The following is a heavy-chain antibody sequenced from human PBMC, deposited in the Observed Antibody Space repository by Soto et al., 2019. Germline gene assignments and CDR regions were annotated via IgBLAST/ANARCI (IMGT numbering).Heavy chain of an antibody. CDR3: ARGRATTYFDY. Sequence: QVQLQQWGAGLLKPSETLSLTCAVYGGSFSGYYWSWIRQPPGKGLEWIGEINHSGSTNYNPSLKSRVTISVATAKNQFSLKLSSVTAADTAVYYCARGRATTYFDYWGQGTLVTVSS. V-gene: IGHV4-34*01. CDR2: INHSGST. D-gene: IGHD1-7*01. J-gene: IGHJ4*02. CDR1: GGSFSGYY.